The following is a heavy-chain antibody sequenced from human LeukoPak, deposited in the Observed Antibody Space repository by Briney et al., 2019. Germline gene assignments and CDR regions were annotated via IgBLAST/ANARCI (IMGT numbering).Heavy chain of an antibody. CDR2: INHSGST. CDR1: AGSFSGYY. CDR3: ASPLRWNHNYFDY. D-gene: IGHD4-23*01. J-gene: IGHJ4*02. Sequence: SETLSLSCAVYAGSFSGYYWRWIRQPPAKGLEWIGEINHSGSTNYNPSLKSRVTISVDTSKNQFSLKLSSVTAADTAVYYCASPLRWNHNYFDYWGQGTLVTVSS. V-gene: IGHV4-34*01.